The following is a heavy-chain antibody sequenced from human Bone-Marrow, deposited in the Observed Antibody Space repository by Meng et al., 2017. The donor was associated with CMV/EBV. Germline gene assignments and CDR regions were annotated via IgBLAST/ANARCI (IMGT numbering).Heavy chain of an antibody. D-gene: IGHD6-13*01. V-gene: IGHV3-48*04. CDR2: ISSSGSTI. CDR3: ARDNSGSSSPELVDYYGMDV. J-gene: IGHJ6*02. CDR1: GFTFSSYG. Sequence: GGSLRLSCAASGFTFSSYGMHWVRQAPGKGLEWVSYISSSGSTIYYADSVKGRFTISRDNAKNSLYLQMSSLRAEDTAVYYCARDNSGSSSPELVDYYGMDVWGQGATVTVSS.